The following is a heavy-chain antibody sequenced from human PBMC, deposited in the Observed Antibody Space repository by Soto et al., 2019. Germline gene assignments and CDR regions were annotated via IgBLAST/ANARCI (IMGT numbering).Heavy chain of an antibody. Sequence: EVQLVESGGGLVKPGGSLRVSCAASGFTFSNYTINWVRQAPGKGLEWVSAISSSSLYIHYADSVKGRFTISRDNAKNSLYLQMNSLGAEDTAVYYCARANYDFWSGYSNYFGMDVWGQGTTVTVSS. CDR3: ARANYDFWSGYSNYFGMDV. CDR2: ISSSSLYI. J-gene: IGHJ6*02. CDR1: GFTFSNYT. V-gene: IGHV3-21*01. D-gene: IGHD3-3*01.